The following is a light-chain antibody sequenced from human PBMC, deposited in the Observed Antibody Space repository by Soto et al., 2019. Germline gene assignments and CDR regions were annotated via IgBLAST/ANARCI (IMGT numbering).Light chain of an antibody. CDR2: DVT. CDR3: CSYAGSNTLL. V-gene: IGLV2-11*01. J-gene: IGLJ2*01. Sequence: QSALTQPRSVSGSPGQSVTISCTGTSSDVGDYNYVSWYQHHPGKAPKLMIYDVTKRPSGVPDRFSGSKSGNTASLTISGLQAEDEADYYCCSYAGSNTLLFGGGTQLTVL. CDR1: SSDVGDYNY.